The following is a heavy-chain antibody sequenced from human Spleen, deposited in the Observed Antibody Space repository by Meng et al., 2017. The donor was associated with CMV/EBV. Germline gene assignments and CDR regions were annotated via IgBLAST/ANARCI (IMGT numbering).Heavy chain of an antibody. V-gene: IGHV1-69*05. CDR3: ARDLVVVSATRAMDV. Sequence: SVQVSCKASGGTFSSYAISWVRQAPGQGLEWMGGIIPIFGTANYAQKFQGRVTITTDESTSTAYMELSSLRSEYTAVYYCARDLVVVSATRAMDVWGQGTTVTVSS. J-gene: IGHJ6*02. CDR1: GGTFSSYA. CDR2: IIPIFGTA. D-gene: IGHD2-15*01.